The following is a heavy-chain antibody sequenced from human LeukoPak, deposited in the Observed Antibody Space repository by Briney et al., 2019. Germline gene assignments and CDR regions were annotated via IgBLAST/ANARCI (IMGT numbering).Heavy chain of an antibody. CDR2: IRSKADGGTP. CDR1: GFTFSSFG. Sequence: PGRSLRLSCAASGFTFSSFGMYWVRQAPGKGLEWVGHIRSKADGGTPDYIAPVKGRFTISRDDSKDTLYLQMNSLNTEDTAMYYCTTRSPARYCSDGACYSSADYWGQGTLVTVSS. CDR3: TTRSPARYCSDGACYSSADY. D-gene: IGHD2-15*01. V-gene: IGHV3-15*07. J-gene: IGHJ4*02.